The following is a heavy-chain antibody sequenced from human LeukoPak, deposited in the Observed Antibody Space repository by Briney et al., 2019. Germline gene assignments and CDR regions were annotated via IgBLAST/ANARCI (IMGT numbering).Heavy chain of an antibody. D-gene: IGHD3-10*01. V-gene: IGHV3-15*01. Sequence: PGGSLRLSCAAPGFTFSNAWMSWVRQAPGKGLEWVGRIKSKTDGGTTDYAAPVKGRFTISRDDSKNTLYLQMNSLKTEDTAVYYCLRDWYGSGSYWQIRESYFDYWGQGTLVTVSS. J-gene: IGHJ4*02. CDR1: GFTFSNAW. CDR3: LRDWYGSGSYWQIRESYFDY. CDR2: IKSKTDGGTT.